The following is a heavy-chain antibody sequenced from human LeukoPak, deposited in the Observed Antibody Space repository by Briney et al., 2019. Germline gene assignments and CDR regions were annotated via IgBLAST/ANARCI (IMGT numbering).Heavy chain of an antibody. CDR2: INHSGST. CDR3: ARGLAGGRITISGVVIREVGFDY. V-gene: IGHV4-34*01. CDR1: GGSFSGYY. D-gene: IGHD3-3*01. Sequence: PSETLSLTCAVYGGSFSGYYWSWIRQPPGKGLEWIGEINHSGSTNYNPSPKSRVTISVDTSKNQFSLKLSSVTAADTAVYYCARGLAGGRITISGVVIREVGFDYWGQGTLVTVSS. J-gene: IGHJ4*02.